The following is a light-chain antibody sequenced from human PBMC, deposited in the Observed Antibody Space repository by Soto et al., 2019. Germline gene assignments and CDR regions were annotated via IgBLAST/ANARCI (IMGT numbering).Light chain of an antibody. CDR2: DAS. CDR3: QQYGDSPYT. V-gene: IGKV3-20*01. Sequence: IVLTQSPGTLSLSPGERVTLPCRASQSISRSYLAWYQQKPGQAPRLLIHDASRRATGIPDRFSGSGSGTEFTLTISRLEPEDFAVYYCQQYGDSPYTFGQGTKLEIK. CDR1: QSISRSY. J-gene: IGKJ2*01.